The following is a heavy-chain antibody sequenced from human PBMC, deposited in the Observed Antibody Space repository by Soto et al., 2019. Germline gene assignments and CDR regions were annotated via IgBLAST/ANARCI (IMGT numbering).Heavy chain of an antibody. CDR2: IIPIFGTA. CDR1: GGTFSSYA. J-gene: IGHJ5*02. D-gene: IGHD3-22*01. Sequence: ASVKVSCKASGGTFSSYAISWVRQTPGQGLEWMGGIIPIFGTANYAQKFQGRVTITADESTSTAYMELSSLRSEDTAVYYCASDCDYYDSSGYYHQYNRFDPWCQGTLVTVSS. V-gene: IGHV1-69*13. CDR3: ASDCDYYDSSGYYHQYNRFDP.